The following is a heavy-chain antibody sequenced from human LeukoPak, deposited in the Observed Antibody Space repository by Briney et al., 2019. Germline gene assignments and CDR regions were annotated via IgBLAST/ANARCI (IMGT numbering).Heavy chain of an antibody. CDR2: IKQDGSER. CDR3: ATYHSSDFFDY. Sequence: GGSLRLSCAASGYSFSTYWMSWVRQAPGKGREWVANIKQDGSERYYVDSVKGRFTISRDNAKNSLYLQMNSLRAEDSAVYYCATYHSSDFFDYWGQGTLVTVSS. D-gene: IGHD3-22*01. J-gene: IGHJ4*02. V-gene: IGHV3-7*01. CDR1: GYSFSTYW.